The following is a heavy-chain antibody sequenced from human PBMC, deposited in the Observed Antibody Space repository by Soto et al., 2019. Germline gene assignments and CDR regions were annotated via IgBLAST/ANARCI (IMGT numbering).Heavy chain of an antibody. D-gene: IGHD2-2*03. J-gene: IGHJ4*02. CDR2: IWSDGSNK. CDR1: GFTFSTFG. CDR3: ASMGGYCRTTSCYQGRIDY. V-gene: IGHV3-33*01. Sequence: GGSLRLSCAASGFTFSTFGMHWVRQAPGKGLEWVAVIWSDGSNKYYADSVKGRFTISRDNSKNTLYLQMNSLRAEDTAMYYCASMGGYCRTTSCYQGRIDYWGQGTVVTVSS.